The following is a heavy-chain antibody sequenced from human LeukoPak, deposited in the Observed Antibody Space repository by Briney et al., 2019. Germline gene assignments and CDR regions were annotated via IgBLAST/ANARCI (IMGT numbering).Heavy chain of an antibody. Sequence: PSETLSVTCTVSGGSISSGGYYCSWIRQHPGKGLEWIGYIYYSGSTYYNPSLKSRVTISVDTSKNQFSLKLSSVTAADTAVYYCARGERLFSNDYGDPNWFDPWGQGTLVTVSS. CDR2: IYYSGST. J-gene: IGHJ5*02. D-gene: IGHD4-17*01. V-gene: IGHV4-31*03. CDR1: GGSISSGGYY. CDR3: ARGERLFSNDYGDPNWFDP.